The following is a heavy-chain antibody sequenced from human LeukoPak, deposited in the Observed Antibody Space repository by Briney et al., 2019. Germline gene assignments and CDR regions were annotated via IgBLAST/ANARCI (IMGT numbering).Heavy chain of an antibody. J-gene: IGHJ4*02. D-gene: IGHD2-21*02. Sequence: SETLSLTCAVYGGSFSGYYWSWTRQPPGKGLEWIGEINHSGSTNYNPSLKSRVTISVDTSKNQFSLKLSSVTAADTAVYYCARGDIVVVTATPRAPLFDYWGQGTLVTVSS. CDR3: ARGDIVVVTATPRAPLFDY. CDR1: GGSFSGYY. CDR2: INHSGST. V-gene: IGHV4-34*01.